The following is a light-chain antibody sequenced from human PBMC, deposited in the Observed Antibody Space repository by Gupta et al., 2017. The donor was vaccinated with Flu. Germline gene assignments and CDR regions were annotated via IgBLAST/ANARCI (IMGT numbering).Light chain of an antibody. CDR1: QSLVYSDGNTY. Sequence: DVVTTPPPLSLPVTLGQPASISCTSSQSLVYSDGNTYLHWFQQRPGQSPRRLIYQVSHRESGVPDRFSGSGSGTDFTLKISRVEAEDVGVYYCMQGSRWPWAFGQGTKVEIK. CDR3: MQGSRWPWA. CDR2: QVS. V-gene: IGKV2-30*01. J-gene: IGKJ1*01.